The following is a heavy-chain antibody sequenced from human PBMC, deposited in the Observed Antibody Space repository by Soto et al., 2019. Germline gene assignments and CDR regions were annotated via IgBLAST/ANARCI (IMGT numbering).Heavy chain of an antibody. V-gene: IGHV3-23*01. CDR1: GFTFSSYA. CDR2: IINNGGDT. Sequence: QPEGSLRLSCAASGFTFSSYAMSWVRQAPGKGLQWISAIINNGGDTYYAASVKGRFTISRDNSKNTLYLEMNSLRADDTAVYYWAKGISWYYYGMDVWGQGTTVTVSS. D-gene: IGHD3-3*01. CDR3: AKGISWYYYGMDV. J-gene: IGHJ6*02.